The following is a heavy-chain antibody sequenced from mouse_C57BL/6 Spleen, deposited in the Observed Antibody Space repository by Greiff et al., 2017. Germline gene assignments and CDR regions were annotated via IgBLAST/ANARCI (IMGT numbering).Heavy chain of an antibody. CDR2: IDPSDSYT. D-gene: IGHD1-1*01. Sequence: QVQLQQPGAELVMPGASVKLSCKASGYTFTSYWMHWVKQRPGQGLEWIGEIDPSDSYTNYNQKFKGKSTLTVDKSSSTAYMQLSSLTSEDSAVYYCARSGSRRRDFDYWGQGNTLTVSS. CDR3: ARSGSRRRDFDY. V-gene: IGHV1-69*01. CDR1: GYTFTSYW. J-gene: IGHJ2*01.